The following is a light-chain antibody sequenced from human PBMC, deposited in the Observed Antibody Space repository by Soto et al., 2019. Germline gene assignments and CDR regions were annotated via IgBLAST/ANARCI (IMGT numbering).Light chain of an antibody. CDR1: SSDVGGYNY. V-gene: IGLV2-14*01. J-gene: IGLJ2*01. Sequence: QSVLTQPASVSGSPGQSITISCTGTSSDVGGYNYVSWYQQHPGKAPKLMIYEVSNRPSGVSNRFSGSKSGNTASLTISGLQAEDEADYYCSSYTSFGGGTNLTVL. CDR3: SSYTS. CDR2: EVS.